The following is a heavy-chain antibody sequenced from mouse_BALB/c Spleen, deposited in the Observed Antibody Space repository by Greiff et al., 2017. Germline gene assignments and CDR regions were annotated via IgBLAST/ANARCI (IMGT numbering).Heavy chain of an antibody. CDR1: GYTFTSYD. J-gene: IGHJ4*01. D-gene: IGHD2-10*01. Sequence: QVQLQQSGAELVKPGASVKLSCKASGYTFTSYDINWVRQRPEQGLEWIGWIVPGDGSTKYNEKFKGKATLTTDKSSSTAYMQLSRLTSEDSAVYFCAREAYYGNYDYYAMDYWGQGTSVTVSS. CDR2: IVPGDGST. V-gene: IGHV1S56*01. CDR3: AREAYYGNYDYYAMDY.